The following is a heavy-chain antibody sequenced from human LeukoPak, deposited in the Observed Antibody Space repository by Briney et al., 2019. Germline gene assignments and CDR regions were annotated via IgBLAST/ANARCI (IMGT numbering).Heavy chain of an antibody. D-gene: IGHD4-11*01. V-gene: IGHV3-30-3*01. Sequence: GGSLILSCAASGFTFISYVMHWVRQAPGKGLEWVAVISYDGSNKYYADSVKGRFTISRDNSKNTLYLQMNSLRAEDTAVYYCARSFDYSSPIDYWGQGTLVTVSS. J-gene: IGHJ4*02. CDR1: GFTFISYV. CDR2: ISYDGSNK. CDR3: ARSFDYSSPIDY.